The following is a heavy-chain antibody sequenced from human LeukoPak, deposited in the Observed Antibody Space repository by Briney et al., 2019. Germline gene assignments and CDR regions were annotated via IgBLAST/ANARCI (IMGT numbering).Heavy chain of an antibody. Sequence: PSETLSLTCSVSGASITTTNFWWTWIRQSPGRELEWIGYIHDRGSDKYNPALESRATLSVDTSKNQFSLKLSSVTAADTAVYYCARYGLVEFRNAFQYWGQGILVSVSS. CDR2: IHDRGSD. V-gene: IGHV4-61*01. D-gene: IGHD6-6*01. J-gene: IGHJ1*01. CDR3: ARYGLVEFRNAFQY. CDR1: GASITTTNFW.